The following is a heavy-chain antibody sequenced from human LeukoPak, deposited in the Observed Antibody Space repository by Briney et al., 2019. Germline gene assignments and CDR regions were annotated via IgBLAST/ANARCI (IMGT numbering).Heavy chain of an antibody. CDR2: IFYNDGT. CDR1: SGSFRTYY. CDR3: VKSNSRYQPWTLDI. Sequence: TASETLSLTCTVSSGSFRTYYWSWIRQPPGKELEWIGYIFYNDGTSYNPSLKSRVTISVDTSNNQLSLKVNSVTAAGTAMYYCVKSNSRYQPWTLDIWGRGTMVTVSS. V-gene: IGHV4-59*01. J-gene: IGHJ3*02. D-gene: IGHD2-2*01.